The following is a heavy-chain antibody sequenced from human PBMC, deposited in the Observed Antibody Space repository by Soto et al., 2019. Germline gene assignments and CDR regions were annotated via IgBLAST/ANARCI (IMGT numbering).Heavy chain of an antibody. CDR3: AKAAGYTSSHPFDY. Sequence: EVQLVESGGGLVQPGRSLRLSCAASGFTFDDYAMHWVRQAPGKGLEWVSGISWNSGSIGYADSVKGRFTISRDNAKNSLYLQVNSLRAEDTALYYCAKAAGYTSSHPFDYWGQGTLVTVSS. D-gene: IGHD6-13*01. J-gene: IGHJ4*02. CDR1: GFTFDDYA. CDR2: ISWNSGSI. V-gene: IGHV3-9*01.